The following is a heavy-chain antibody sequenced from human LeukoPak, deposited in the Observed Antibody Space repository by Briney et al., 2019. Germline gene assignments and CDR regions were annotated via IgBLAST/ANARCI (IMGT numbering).Heavy chain of an antibody. Sequence: SETLSLTCTVSGGSISSSSYYWGWIRPPPGKGLEWIGSIYYSGSTYSNPSLKSRVTISVDTSKNQFSLKLSSVTAADTAVYYCARLSQLGSSWYGRGYYYMDVWGKGTTVTVSS. CDR2: IYYSGST. CDR1: GGSISSSSYY. J-gene: IGHJ6*03. V-gene: IGHV4-39*01. CDR3: ARLSQLGSSWYGRGYYYMDV. D-gene: IGHD6-13*01.